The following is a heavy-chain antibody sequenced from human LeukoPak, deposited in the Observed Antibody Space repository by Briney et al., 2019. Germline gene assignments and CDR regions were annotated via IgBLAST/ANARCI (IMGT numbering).Heavy chain of an antibody. V-gene: IGHV3-23*01. CDR3: TRTRGCSSTSCYADY. CDR1: GFTLSNYA. D-gene: IGHD2-2*01. J-gene: IGHJ4*02. Sequence: GGSLRLSCAASGFTLSNYAMTWVRQAPVKGLEWVSGISGSGDSTYYADSVKGRFTISRDNSKNTLYLQMNSLRAEDTALYYCTRTRGCSSTSCYADYWGRGTLVTVSS. CDR2: ISGSGDST.